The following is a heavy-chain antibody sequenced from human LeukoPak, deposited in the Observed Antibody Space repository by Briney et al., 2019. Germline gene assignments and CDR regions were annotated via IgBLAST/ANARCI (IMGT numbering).Heavy chain of an antibody. J-gene: IGHJ4*02. CDR1: GGSINSYY. V-gene: IGHV4-59*08. Sequence: PSETLSLTCTVSGGSINSYYWSWIRQPPGKGLEWIGYIYHSGTTNYNPSLKGRVTISPDTSKNQFSLKLRSVTAADTAVYYCARLGGRGYYFDYWGQGTLVTVSS. D-gene: IGHD3-10*01. CDR2: IYHSGTT. CDR3: ARLGGRGYYFDY.